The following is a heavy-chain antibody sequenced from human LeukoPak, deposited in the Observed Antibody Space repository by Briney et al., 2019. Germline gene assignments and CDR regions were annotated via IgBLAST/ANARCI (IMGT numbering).Heavy chain of an antibody. Sequence: GGSLRLSCAASGFTFCNYWMSWVRQAPGKGLEWVANIKFDGSEKFYVDSVKGRFTISRDNAKNSLYLQMNSLRAEDTSVYFCARLSYCVFEIWGQGTMVTVSS. CDR2: IKFDGSEK. J-gene: IGHJ3*02. CDR1: GFTFCNYW. CDR3: ARLSYCVFEI. V-gene: IGHV3-7*01. D-gene: IGHD2-21*01.